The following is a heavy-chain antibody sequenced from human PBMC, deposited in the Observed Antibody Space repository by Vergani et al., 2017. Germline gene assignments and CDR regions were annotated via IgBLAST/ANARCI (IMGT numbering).Heavy chain of an antibody. V-gene: IGHV2-26*01. CDR3: ARIGVRYSGYDFDY. CDR1: GFSLSNARMG. D-gene: IGHD5-12*01. J-gene: IGHJ4*02. Sequence: QVTLKESGPVLVKPTETLPLPCTVSGFSLSNARMGVSWIRQPPGKALEWLAHIFSNDEKSYSTSLKSRLPISKDTSKSQVVLIMTNMDPVDTATYYCARIGVRYSGYDFDYWGQGTLVTVSS. CDR2: IFSNDEK.